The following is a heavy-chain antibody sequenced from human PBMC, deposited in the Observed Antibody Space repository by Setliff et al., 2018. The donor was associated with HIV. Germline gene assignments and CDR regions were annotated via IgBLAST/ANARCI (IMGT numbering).Heavy chain of an antibody. CDR3: TVYNTGSSKDHY. V-gene: IGHV4-34*01. CDR2: VTHSGTT. J-gene: IGHJ4*02. D-gene: IGHD2-8*02. Sequence: PSETLSLTCAVYGGSFSGFYWTFIRQSPGKGLEWIGEVTHSGTTTYDPSLKSRITISVDTSTNQFSLKLNSVTAADTAVYYCTVYNTGSSKDHYWGQGTPVTVSS. CDR1: GGSFSGFY.